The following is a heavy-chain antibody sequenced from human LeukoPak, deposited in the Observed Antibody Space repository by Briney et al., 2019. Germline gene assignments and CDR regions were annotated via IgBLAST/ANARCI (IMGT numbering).Heavy chain of an antibody. D-gene: IGHD5-12*01. CDR1: GYSFSNYW. CDR2: IYPSDSDT. Sequence: GESLKISCKASGYSFSNYWIGWVRPMPGKGLEWMGIIYPSDSDTRYSPSFQGQVTISADMSILTAYLQWSSLKASDTAMYYCARPSNRGYDFWGQGALVTVSS. CDR3: ARPSNRGYDF. J-gene: IGHJ4*02. V-gene: IGHV5-51*01.